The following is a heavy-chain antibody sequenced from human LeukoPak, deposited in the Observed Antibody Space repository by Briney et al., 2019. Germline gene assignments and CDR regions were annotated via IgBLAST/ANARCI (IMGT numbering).Heavy chain of an antibody. D-gene: IGHD4-23*01. CDR3: ARTQTTVVTPFGY. V-gene: IGHV5-51*01. CDR2: IYPGDSDT. CDR1: GYSFTSYW. Sequence: GESLKISCKGSGYSFTSYWISWVRQMPGKVLEWMGIIYPGDSDTRYSPSFQGQVTISADKSISTAYLQWSSLKASDTAMYYCARTQTTVVTPFGYWGQGTLVTVSS. J-gene: IGHJ4*02.